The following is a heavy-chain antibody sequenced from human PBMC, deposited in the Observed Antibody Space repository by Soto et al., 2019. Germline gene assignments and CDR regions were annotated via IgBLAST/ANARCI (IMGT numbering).Heavy chain of an antibody. D-gene: IGHD3-9*01. CDR1: GFSLSNARMG. J-gene: IGHJ4*02. Sequence: QVTLKESGPVLVKPTETLTLTCTVSGFSLSNARMGVSWIRQPPGKALEWLEHIFSNDEKSYSTSLKSRLTIAKDTSKSQVVLTMTNMDPVDTATYYCAWIPRYYDILTGRIEYYFDYWGQGTLVTVSS. CDR3: AWIPRYYDILTGRIEYYFDY. CDR2: IFSNDEK. V-gene: IGHV2-26*01.